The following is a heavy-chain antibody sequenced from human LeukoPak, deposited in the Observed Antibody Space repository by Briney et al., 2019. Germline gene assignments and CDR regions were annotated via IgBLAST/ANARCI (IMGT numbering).Heavy chain of an antibody. D-gene: IGHD1-26*01. V-gene: IGHV4-4*02. CDR3: ARDREVGATGYYFDY. CDR1: GGSISSSNW. Sequence: SETLSLTCAVSGGSISSSNWWDWVRQPPGKGLEWIGEIYYSGSTNYNPSLKSRVTISVDTSKNQFSLRLSSVTAADTAVYYCARDREVGATGYYFDYWGQGTLVTVSS. J-gene: IGHJ4*02. CDR2: IYYSGST.